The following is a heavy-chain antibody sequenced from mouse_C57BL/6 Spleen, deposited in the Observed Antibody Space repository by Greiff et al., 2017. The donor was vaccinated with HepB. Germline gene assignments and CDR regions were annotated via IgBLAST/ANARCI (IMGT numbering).Heavy chain of an antibody. CDR2: INPNNGGT. CDR1: GYTFTDYY. V-gene: IGHV1-26*01. CDR3: ARGLYYDYVHWYFDV. Sequence: VQLQQSGPELVKPGASVKISCKASGYTFTDYYMNWVKQSHGKSLEWIGDINPNNGGTSYNQKFKGKATLTVDKSSSTAYMELRSLTSEDSAVYYCARGLYYDYVHWYFDVWGTGTTVTVSS. D-gene: IGHD2-4*01. J-gene: IGHJ1*03.